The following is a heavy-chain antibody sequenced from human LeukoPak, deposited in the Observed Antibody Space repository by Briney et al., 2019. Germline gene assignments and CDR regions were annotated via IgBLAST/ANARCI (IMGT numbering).Heavy chain of an antibody. Sequence: ASVKVSCKASGYTFTGYYIHWVRQAPGQGLEWMGWINPDSGGTNSAQMFQDKVTMTRDTSISTAYMELSRLRSDDTAVYYCARELFYSSGSKSNRVDYWGQGTLVTVSS. CDR2: INPDSGGT. CDR1: GYTFTGYY. V-gene: IGHV1-2*02. J-gene: IGHJ4*02. CDR3: ARELFYSSGSKSNRVDY. D-gene: IGHD6-19*01.